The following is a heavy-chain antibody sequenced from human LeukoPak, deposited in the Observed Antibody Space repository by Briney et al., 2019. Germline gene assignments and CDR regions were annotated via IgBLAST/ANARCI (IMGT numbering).Heavy chain of an antibody. J-gene: IGHJ4*02. D-gene: IGHD3-10*01. Sequence: PSETLSLTCAVYGGSFSGYYWSWIRQPPGKGLEWIGEINHSGSTNYNPSLKSRVTISVDTSKNQFSLKLSSVTAADTAVYYCAAGLWFGPHEGYWGQGTLVTVSS. CDR1: GGSFSGYY. CDR2: INHSGST. V-gene: IGHV4-34*01. CDR3: AAGLWFGPHEGY.